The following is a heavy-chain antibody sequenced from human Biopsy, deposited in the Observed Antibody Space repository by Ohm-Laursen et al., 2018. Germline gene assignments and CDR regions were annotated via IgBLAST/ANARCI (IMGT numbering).Heavy chain of an antibody. CDR1: VGSFSGYY. CDR3: ARGMRYCTNAVCYKSGSGSYYRYYYGMDV. CDR2: IKHSGST. V-gene: IGHV4-34*01. D-gene: IGHD2-8*01. J-gene: IGHJ6*02. Sequence: GTLSLTCAVYVGSFSGYYWSWIRQPPGKGLEWIGEIKHSGSTNYNPSLKSRVTISVDTSKNQFSLKLSSVTAADTAVNYCARGMRYCTNAVCYKSGSGSYYRYYYGMDVWGQGTTVTVSS.